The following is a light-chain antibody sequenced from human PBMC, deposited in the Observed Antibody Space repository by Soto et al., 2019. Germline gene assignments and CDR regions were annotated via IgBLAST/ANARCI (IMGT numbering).Light chain of an antibody. V-gene: IGKV1-9*01. CDR1: QGIGTY. CDR3: QQVDSYPRT. Sequence: IQLTQSPSSLSASVGDRVXXTXRASQGIGTYLVWYQQKSGKAPTVLIYASSTLQTGVPSRFSGSGSGTDFSLTISSLHPEDVATYYCQQVDSYPRTFGQGTKVDI. CDR2: ASS. J-gene: IGKJ1*01.